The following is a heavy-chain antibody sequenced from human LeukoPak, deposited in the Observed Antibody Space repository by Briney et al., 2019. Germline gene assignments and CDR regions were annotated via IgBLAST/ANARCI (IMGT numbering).Heavy chain of an antibody. J-gene: IGHJ4*02. CDR1: GFTFSSYT. CDR2: ISYDGSNK. D-gene: IGHD5-18*01. CDR3: VRPLYSYDFDY. V-gene: IGHV3-30-3*01. Sequence: GGSLRLSCAASGFTFSSYTMHWVRQAPGKGLEWVAVISYDGSNKYFADSVKGRFTISRDDSKNTMYLQMSSLRGEDTAVYYCVRPLYSYDFDYWGQGTLVTVSS.